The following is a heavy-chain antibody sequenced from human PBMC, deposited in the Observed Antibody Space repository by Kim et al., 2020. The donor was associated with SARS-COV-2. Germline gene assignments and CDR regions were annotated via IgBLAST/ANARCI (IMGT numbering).Heavy chain of an antibody. CDR2: MNPNSGNT. Sequence: ASVKVSCKASGYTFTSYDINWVRQATGQGLEWMGWMNPNSGNTGYAQKFQGRVTMTRNTSISTAYMELSSLRSEDTAVYYCARNYLVVYARSNWFDPWGQGTLVTVSS. J-gene: IGHJ5*02. V-gene: IGHV1-8*01. D-gene: IGHD2-8*02. CDR3: ARNYLVVYARSNWFDP. CDR1: GYTFTSYD.